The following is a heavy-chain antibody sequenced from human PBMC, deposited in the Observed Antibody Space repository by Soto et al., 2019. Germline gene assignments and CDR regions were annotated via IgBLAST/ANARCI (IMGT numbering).Heavy chain of an antibody. Sequence: QVQLVQSGAEVKKPGASVKVSCKASGYTFTGYYMHWVRQAPGQGLEWMGWINPNSGGTNYAQKFQGWVTMTRDTSISTDYMELSRLRSDDTGGYYCARGGWMVRGVHDAFDIWGQGTMVTVSS. D-gene: IGHD3-10*01. J-gene: IGHJ3*02. CDR3: ARGGWMVRGVHDAFDI. V-gene: IGHV1-2*04. CDR1: GYTFTGYY. CDR2: INPNSGGT.